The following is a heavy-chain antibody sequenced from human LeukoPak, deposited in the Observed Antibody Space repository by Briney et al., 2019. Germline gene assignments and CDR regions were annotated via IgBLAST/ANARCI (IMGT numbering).Heavy chain of an antibody. J-gene: IGHJ4*02. CDR1: GASINSGTYF. V-gene: IGHV4-31*03. Sequence: SQTLSLTCKVSGASINSGTYFWSWIRYHPGKGLEWIGSVYYNGNTDCNPSLKSRLNISMDTSKNQFSLKLISVTAADTAVYFFSRFVAQVATFNLAVGFNSGGQGPPVTVS. CDR3: SRFVAQVATFNLAVGFNS. CDR2: VYYNGNT. D-gene: IGHD2-15*01.